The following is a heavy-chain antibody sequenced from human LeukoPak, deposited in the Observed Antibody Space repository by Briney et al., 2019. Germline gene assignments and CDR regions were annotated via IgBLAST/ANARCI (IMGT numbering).Heavy chain of an antibody. CDR3: ARDSSTVTTRHFDY. CDR2: MYYSGTT. D-gene: IGHD4-17*01. Sequence: SETLSLTCTVSGGSVSISSYYWGWIRQPPGKGLEWIGTMYYSGTTYYNPSLKSRVTISVDTSKNQFSLKLNSVTAADTAVYYCARDSSTVTTRHFDYWGQGTLVTVSS. CDR1: GGSVSISSYY. J-gene: IGHJ4*02. V-gene: IGHV4-39*07.